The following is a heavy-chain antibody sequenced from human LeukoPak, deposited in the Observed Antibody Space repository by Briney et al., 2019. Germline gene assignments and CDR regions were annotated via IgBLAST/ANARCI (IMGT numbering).Heavy chain of an antibody. Sequence: GGSLRLSCAASGFTFSSYWMSWVRQAPGKGLEWVANIKQDGREKFYVDSEKGRLTIPRESAKNTLYLQMNSLRAEDTDVYYCARDGMDVWGQGTTVTVSS. CDR1: GFTFSSYW. CDR2: IKQDGREK. J-gene: IGHJ6*02. CDR3: ARDGMDV. V-gene: IGHV3-7*01.